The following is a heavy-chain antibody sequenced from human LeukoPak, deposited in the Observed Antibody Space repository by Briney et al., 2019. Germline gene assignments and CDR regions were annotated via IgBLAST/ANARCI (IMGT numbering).Heavy chain of an antibody. CDR3: ASRGPPSAYCSSSSCYHFAY. CDR1: GFTFRSYS. V-gene: IGHV3-48*04. CDR2: ISDSGTTI. Sequence: GGSLRLSCAASGFTFRSYSMNWVRQAPGKGLEWVSYISDSGTTIYYADSVKGRFTISRDNAKNSLYLQMNGLRADDTAVYYCASRGPPSAYCSSSSCYHFAYWGQGTLVTVSS. J-gene: IGHJ4*02. D-gene: IGHD2-2*01.